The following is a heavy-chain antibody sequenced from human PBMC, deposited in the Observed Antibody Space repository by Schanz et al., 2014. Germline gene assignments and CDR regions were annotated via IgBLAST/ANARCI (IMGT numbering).Heavy chain of an antibody. J-gene: IGHJ4*02. V-gene: IGHV3-30-3*01. D-gene: IGHD2-15*01. CDR2: ISYDGSNK. CDR3: ARDRGYCSGGSCLTFDY. Sequence: QVQLVESGGGVVQPGRSLRLSCAAYGFTLSSYAMHWVRQAPGKGLEWVAVISYDGSNKYYADSVKGRFTISRDNSKNTLYLQMYTLRAEDTAVYYCARDRGYCSGGSCLTFDYWGQGTLVTVSS. CDR1: GFTLSSYA.